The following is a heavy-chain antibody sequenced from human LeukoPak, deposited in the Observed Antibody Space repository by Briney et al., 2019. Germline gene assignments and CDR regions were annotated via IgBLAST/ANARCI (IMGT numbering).Heavy chain of an antibody. CDR3: AKGGIAVASTSYYYYMDV. D-gene: IGHD6-19*01. J-gene: IGHJ6*03. Sequence: GGTLRLSCAVSGFTFSSYGMSWVRQPPGKVLEWVSGISGSGDSTYHADSVKGRFTISRDNSKNTLYLQMNSLRAEDTAVYYCAKGGIAVASTSYYYYMDVWGKGTTVTISS. V-gene: IGHV3-23*01. CDR2: ISGSGDST. CDR1: GFTFSSYG.